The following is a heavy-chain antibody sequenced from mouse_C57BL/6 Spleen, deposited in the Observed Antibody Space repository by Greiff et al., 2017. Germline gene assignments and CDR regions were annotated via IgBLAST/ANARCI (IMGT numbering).Heavy chain of an antibody. CDR1: GYAFTNYL. J-gene: IGHJ1*03. V-gene: IGHV1-54*01. CDR2: INPASGGT. CDR3: ERGDYGSSYWLLGD. Sequence: QVQLQQPGAELVRPGTSVKVSCKASGYAFTNYLIEWVKQRPGQGLEWIGVINPASGGTNYNQKFKGKATLTADNSSSTAYMQLSSLTSADSAVXICERGDYGSSYWLLGDWGTGTTVTVSS. D-gene: IGHD1-1*01.